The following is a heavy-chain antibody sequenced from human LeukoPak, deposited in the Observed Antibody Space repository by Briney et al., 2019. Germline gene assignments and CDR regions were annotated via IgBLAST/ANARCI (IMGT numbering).Heavy chain of an antibody. V-gene: IGHV4-59*11. D-gene: IGHD3-22*01. Sequence: SETLSLTCTVSGVSISTHYWSWIRQPPGKGLEWIAYVSHNGGTHYNRPLQSRLTLSVDTSKNKFSLNLDSVTAADTAIYYCARLYDSDGEFFDYWGQGKMVTVSS. CDR1: GVSISTHY. CDR3: ARLYDSDGEFFDY. J-gene: IGHJ4*02. CDR2: VSHNGGT.